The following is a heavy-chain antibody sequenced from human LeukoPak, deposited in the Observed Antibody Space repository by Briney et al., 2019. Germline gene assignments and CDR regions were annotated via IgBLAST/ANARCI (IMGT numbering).Heavy chain of an antibody. J-gene: IGHJ1*01. Sequence: GGSLRLSCAVSGFTFSTYSMNWVRQAPGKGLEWVSYISRSGSTIYYADSVKGRFTISRDNAKNSLYLQMNSLRDEDTAVYYCAKDSDYYHSSGYYYAYFQHWGQGTLVTVSS. D-gene: IGHD3-22*01. CDR3: AKDSDYYHSSGYYYAYFQH. CDR2: ISRSGSTI. CDR1: GFTFSTYS. V-gene: IGHV3-48*02.